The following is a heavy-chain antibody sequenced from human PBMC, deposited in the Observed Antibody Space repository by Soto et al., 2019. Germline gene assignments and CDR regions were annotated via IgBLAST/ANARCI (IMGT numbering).Heavy chain of an antibody. V-gene: IGHV3-30-3*01. Sequence: PGGSLRLSCAASGFTFISYAMHWVRQAPGKGLEWVAVISYDGSNKYYADSVKGRFTISRDNSKNTLYLQMNSLRAEDTAVYYCARDPHSKIQLWSFDYWGQGTLVTVSS. J-gene: IGHJ4*02. CDR3: ARDPHSKIQLWSFDY. D-gene: IGHD5-18*01. CDR2: ISYDGSNK. CDR1: GFTFISYA.